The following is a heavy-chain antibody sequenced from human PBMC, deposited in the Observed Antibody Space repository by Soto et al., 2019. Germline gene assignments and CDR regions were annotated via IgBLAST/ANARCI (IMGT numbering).Heavy chain of an antibody. D-gene: IGHD1-26*01. CDR2: INPGNSDT. Sequence: ASVKVSCKASGDTFTIYAMHWVRQAPGQGLEWMGRINPGNSDTKYSQKFQGRVTISSDTSANTAYMELSSLRSEDTAIYYCARALIHSANYFDSXGQGTLVTVSS. J-gene: IGHJ4*02. CDR3: ARALIHSANYFDS. CDR1: GDTFTIYA. V-gene: IGHV1-3*01.